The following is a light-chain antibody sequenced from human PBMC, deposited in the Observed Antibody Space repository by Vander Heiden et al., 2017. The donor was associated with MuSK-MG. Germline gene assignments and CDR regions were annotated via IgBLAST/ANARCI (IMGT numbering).Light chain of an antibody. J-gene: IGLJ2*01. CDR2: DVT. V-gene: IGLV2-8*01. CDR3: SSYGGSNNLV. Sequence: QSALTQPPSASGSPGQSVTISCPGTSSDIGGYNYVSWYQQHPGKAPKLMIYDVTKRPSGVPDRFSGSKSGNTASLTVSGLQAEDEADYYCSSYGGSNNLVFGGGTKVTVL. CDR1: SSDIGGYNY.